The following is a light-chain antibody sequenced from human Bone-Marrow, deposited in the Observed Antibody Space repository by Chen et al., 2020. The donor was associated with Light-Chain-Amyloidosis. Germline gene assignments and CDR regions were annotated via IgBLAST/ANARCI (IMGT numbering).Light chain of an antibody. CDR3: QHYDDVPPFT. J-gene: IGKJ3*01. Sequence: DIQMTQSPSSLSASIGGRVTITCQASQDIKTGLNWYQQKPGTDPKLLIFDATSLETGVPSRFSGSGTETDFTLTVSNLHLEDTATYYCQHYDDVPPFTFGPGTKV. V-gene: IGKV1-33*01. CDR1: QDIKTG. CDR2: DAT.